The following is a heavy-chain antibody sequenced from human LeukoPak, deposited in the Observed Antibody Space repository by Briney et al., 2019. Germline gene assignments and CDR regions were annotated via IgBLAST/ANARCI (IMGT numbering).Heavy chain of an antibody. D-gene: IGHD3-22*01. J-gene: IGHJ5*02. CDR1: GGSISNSY. CDR2: IYYSGST. CDR3: ATTINYYDSSGHYYNWFDP. V-gene: IGHV4-59*01. Sequence: PSETLSLTCTASGGSISNSYWSWIRQPPGKGLEWIGYIYYSGSTNYNPSLKSRVTISVDTSKNQFSLRLTSVTAADTAVYYCATTINYYDSSGHYYNWFDPWGQGTLVTVSS.